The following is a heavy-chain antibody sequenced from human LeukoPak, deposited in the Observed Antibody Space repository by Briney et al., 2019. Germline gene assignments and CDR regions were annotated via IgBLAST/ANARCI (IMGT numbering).Heavy chain of an antibody. J-gene: IGHJ4*02. Sequence: GGTLRLSCAASGFTFSTYDMSWVRQAPGKGLEWVSAISGSGGSTFYADSVKGRFTISRDNSKNTLYLQMNSLRAEDTAVYYCAKFRGYSYGPIGYWGQGTLVTVSS. CDR3: AKFRGYSYGPIGY. D-gene: IGHD5-18*01. CDR1: GFTFSTYD. V-gene: IGHV3-23*01. CDR2: ISGSGGST.